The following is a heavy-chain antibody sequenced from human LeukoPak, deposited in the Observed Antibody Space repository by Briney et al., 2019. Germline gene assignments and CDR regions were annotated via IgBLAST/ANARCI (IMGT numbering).Heavy chain of an antibody. V-gene: IGHV3-23*01. D-gene: IGHD4-17*01. CDR2: ISGSGGST. CDR3: AKFYYGDRKNADY. Sequence: GGSLGLSCAASGFTFSSYAMSWVRQAPGKGLEWVSAISGSGGSTYYADSVKGWFTISRDSPKNTLYLQMNSLRAEDTAVYYCAKFYYGDRKNADYWGQGTLVTVSS. J-gene: IGHJ4*02. CDR1: GFTFSSYA.